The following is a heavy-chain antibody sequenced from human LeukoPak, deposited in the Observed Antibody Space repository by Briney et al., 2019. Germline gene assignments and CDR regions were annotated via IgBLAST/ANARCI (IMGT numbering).Heavy chain of an antibody. CDR3: ARPYSSTYGMDV. J-gene: IGHJ6*04. D-gene: IGHD6-13*01. CDR1: GFTFSSYW. CDR2: ISSSSSYT. V-gene: IGHV3-21*05. Sequence: GGSLRLSCAASGFTFSSYWMSWVRQAPGKGLEWVSYISSSSSYTNYADSVKGRFTISRDNAKNSLYLQMNSLRAEDTAVYYCARPYSSTYGMDVWGKGTTVTVSS.